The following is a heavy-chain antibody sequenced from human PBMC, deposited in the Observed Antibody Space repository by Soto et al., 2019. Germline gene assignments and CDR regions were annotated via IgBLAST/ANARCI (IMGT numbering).Heavy chain of an antibody. CDR2: IYPGDSDT. Sequence: GESLKISCKGSGYSFTSYWIGWVRQMPGKGLEWMGIIYPGDSDTRYSPSFQGQVTISADKSISTAYLQWSSLKASDTAMYYCASFGMITFGGVIVWDYFDYWGQGTLVTVSS. J-gene: IGHJ4*02. V-gene: IGHV5-51*01. D-gene: IGHD3-16*02. CDR1: GYSFTSYW. CDR3: ASFGMITFGGVIVWDYFDY.